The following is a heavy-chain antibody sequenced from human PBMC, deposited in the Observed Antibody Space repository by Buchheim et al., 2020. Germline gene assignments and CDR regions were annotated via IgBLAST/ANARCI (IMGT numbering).Heavy chain of an antibody. D-gene: IGHD3-22*01. V-gene: IGHV3-49*03. CDR3: ARYRITMIVVGSFDY. CDR1: GFNFGDHA. CDR2: VRSKAYGGTA. J-gene: IGHJ4*02. Sequence: EVLLVESGGGLVQPGRSLRLSCTASGFNFGDHAMSWFRQAPGKGLEWVGFVRSKAYGGTAEYAASVKGRFTMSRDDSKGIAYLQMNILKTEDTAVYYCARYRITMIVVGSFDYWGQGT.